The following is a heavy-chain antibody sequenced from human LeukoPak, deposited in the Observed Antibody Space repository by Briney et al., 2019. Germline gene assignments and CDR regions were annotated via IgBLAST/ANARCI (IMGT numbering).Heavy chain of an antibody. CDR2: ISSSGSTI. D-gene: IGHD3-22*01. Sequence: PGGSLRLSCAASGFTFSDYYMSWIRQAPGKGLEWVSYISSSGSTIYYADSVKGRFTISRDNAKNSLYLQMNSLRAEDTAVYYCASTKYYDSSGYSVLWGQGTLVTVSS. CDR1: GFTFSDYY. CDR3: ASTKYYDSSGYSVL. V-gene: IGHV3-11*04. J-gene: IGHJ4*02.